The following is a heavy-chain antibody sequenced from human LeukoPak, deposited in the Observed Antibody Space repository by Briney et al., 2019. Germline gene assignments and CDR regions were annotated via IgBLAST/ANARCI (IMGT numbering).Heavy chain of an antibody. J-gene: IGHJ5*02. CDR3: ARDASFDP. CDR2: IGKDGSGN. Sequence: GGSLRLSCVASGFSLSRYWMSWVRQAPGKGLEWVANIGKDGSGNHYVDSVEGRFTISRDNAKNSLYLQMNSLRADDTAVYYCARDASFDPWGQGTLVTVSS. V-gene: IGHV3-7*01. CDR1: GFSLSRYW.